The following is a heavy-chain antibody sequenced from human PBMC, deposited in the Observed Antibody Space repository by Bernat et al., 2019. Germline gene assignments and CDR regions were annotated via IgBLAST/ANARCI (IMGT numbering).Heavy chain of an antibody. Sequence: QVQLVQSGAEVKKPGASVRVSCKASGYTFTSYGISWVRQAPGQGLEWMGWISAYNGNTNYAQKLQGRVTMTTDTSTSTAYMELRSLRSDDTAVYYCARGWGTMVRRVHHYYYGMDVWGQGTTVTVSS. CDR2: ISAYNGNT. CDR1: GYTFTSYG. J-gene: IGHJ6*02. CDR3: ARGWGTMVRRVHHYYYGMDV. D-gene: IGHD3-10*01. V-gene: IGHV1-18*01.